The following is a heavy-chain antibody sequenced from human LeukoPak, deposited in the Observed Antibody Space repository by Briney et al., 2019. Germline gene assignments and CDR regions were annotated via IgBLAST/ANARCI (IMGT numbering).Heavy chain of an antibody. V-gene: IGHV4-39*01. D-gene: IGHD2/OR15-2a*01. CDR2: IYYSGST. Sequence: SETLSLTCTVSGGSISSSSYYWGWIRQPPGKGLEWIGSIYYSGSTYYNPSLKSRVTISVDTSKNQFSLKLSSVTAADTAVYYCARNNRKPPDYWGQGTLVTVSS. CDR3: ARNNRKPPDY. J-gene: IGHJ4*02. CDR1: GGSISSSSYY.